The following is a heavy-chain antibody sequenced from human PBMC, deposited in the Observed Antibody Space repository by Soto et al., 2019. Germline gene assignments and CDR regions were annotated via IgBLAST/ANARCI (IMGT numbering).Heavy chain of an antibody. V-gene: IGHV3-21*01. Sequence: LXLSCAASGFTFSSYSMHWVRQAPGKGLEWVSAITRNSDIYYADSVKGRFTISRDNAQNSVSLQMDSLRAEDTAVYYCAREETAWPLAYGLDVWGQGTTVTVSS. CDR3: AREETAWPLAYGLDV. CDR1: GFTFSSYS. D-gene: IGHD2-21*02. J-gene: IGHJ6*02. CDR2: ITRNSDI.